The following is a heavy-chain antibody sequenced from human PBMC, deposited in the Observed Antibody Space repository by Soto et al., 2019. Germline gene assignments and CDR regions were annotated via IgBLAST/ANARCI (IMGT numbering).Heavy chain of an antibody. CDR1: GFTFSSYS. V-gene: IGHV3-21*01. J-gene: IGHJ6*02. CDR3: ARAAFGVVPNPHYYYGMDV. D-gene: IGHD3-3*01. CDR2: ISSSSSYI. Sequence: GGSLRLSCAASGFTFSSYSMNWVRQAPGKGLEWVSSISSSSSYIYYADSVKGRFTISRDNAKNSLYLQMNSLRAEDTAVYYCARAAFGVVPNPHYYYGMDVWGQGTTVTV.